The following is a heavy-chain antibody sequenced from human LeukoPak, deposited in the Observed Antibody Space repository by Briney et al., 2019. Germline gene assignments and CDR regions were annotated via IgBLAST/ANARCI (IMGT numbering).Heavy chain of an antibody. J-gene: IGHJ5*02. CDR2: IYYSGST. CDR1: GGSISSYY. Sequence: SETLSLTCTVSGGSISSYYWSWIRQPPGKGLEWIGYIYYSGSTNYNPSLKSRVSISADTSKNQFSLKLNSVTAADTAVYYCARGEYDFWSGYSQGWFDPWGQGTLVTVSS. V-gene: IGHV4-59*01. CDR3: ARGEYDFWSGYSQGWFDP. D-gene: IGHD3-3*01.